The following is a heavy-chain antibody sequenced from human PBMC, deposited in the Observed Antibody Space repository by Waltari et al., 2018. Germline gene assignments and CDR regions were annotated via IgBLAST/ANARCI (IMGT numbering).Heavy chain of an antibody. Sequence: QVQLQESGPGLVKPSGTLSLTCSVSGGSISSSNWWSWVRQPPGKGLEWIGEIYHSGGTNYNPALKSRVTISVDKSKNQFSLKLGYVTAADTAAYYCARSAAAGSDFDYWGQGTLVTVSS. V-gene: IGHV4-4*02. CDR2: IYHSGGT. CDR3: ARSAAAGSDFDY. J-gene: IGHJ4*02. D-gene: IGHD6-13*01. CDR1: GGSISSSNW.